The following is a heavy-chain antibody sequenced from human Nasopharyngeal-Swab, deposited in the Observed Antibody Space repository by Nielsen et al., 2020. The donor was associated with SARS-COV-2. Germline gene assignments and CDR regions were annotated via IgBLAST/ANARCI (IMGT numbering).Heavy chain of an antibody. V-gene: IGHV3-7*03. Sequence: GESLKISCAASGFTFSSYWMSWVRQAPGKGLEWVANIKQDGSEKYYVDSMKGRFTISRDNAKNSLYLQMNSLRAEDTAVYYCARASDYFDYWGQGTLVTVSS. CDR1: GFTFSSYW. CDR3: ARASDYFDY. J-gene: IGHJ4*02. CDR2: IKQDGSEK.